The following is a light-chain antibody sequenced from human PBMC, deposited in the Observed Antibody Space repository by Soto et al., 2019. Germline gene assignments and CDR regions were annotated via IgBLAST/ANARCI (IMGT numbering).Light chain of an antibody. CDR3: QQYGSSPWP. V-gene: IGKV3-20*01. CDR2: DAS. J-gene: IGKJ1*01. CDR1: QSVSNNY. Sequence: EIVLTPSPGTLSLSPVERATLSCRASQSVSNNYLAWYQQKPGQAPRLLIYDASNRATGIPARFSGSGSGADFTLTISRLEPEDFAVYYCQQYGSSPWPFGQGTKVDIK.